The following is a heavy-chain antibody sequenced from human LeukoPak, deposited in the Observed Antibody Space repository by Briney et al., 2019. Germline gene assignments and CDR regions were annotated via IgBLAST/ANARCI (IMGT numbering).Heavy chain of an antibody. CDR2: IGGGGTNT. Sequence: AGGSLRLSCAASGFSFSTYAMSWVRQAPGKGLEWVSSIGGGGTNTYYADSVKGRFTISRDNSENTLYLQMNSLRAEDTAVYYCAKQGTGSYLDHWGQGTLVTVSS. D-gene: IGHD2-8*02. J-gene: IGHJ4*02. CDR1: GFSFSTYA. V-gene: IGHV3-23*01. CDR3: AKQGTGSYLDH.